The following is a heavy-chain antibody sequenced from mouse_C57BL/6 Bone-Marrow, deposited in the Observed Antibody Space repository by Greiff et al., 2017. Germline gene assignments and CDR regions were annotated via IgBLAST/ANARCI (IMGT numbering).Heavy chain of an antibody. CDR2: ISSGSSTI. Sequence: EVKLMESGGGLVKPGGSLKLSCAASGFTFSDYGMHWVRQAPEKGLEWVAYISSGSSTIYYADTVKGRFTISRDNAKNTLFLQMTSLRSDDTAMYYCARKAYWYFDVWGTGTAVTVSS. J-gene: IGHJ1*03. CDR3: ARKAYWYFDV. CDR1: GFTFSDYG. V-gene: IGHV5-17*01.